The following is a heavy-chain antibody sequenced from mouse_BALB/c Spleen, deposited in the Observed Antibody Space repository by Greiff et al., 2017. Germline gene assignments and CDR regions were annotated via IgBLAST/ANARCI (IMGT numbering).Heavy chain of an antibody. J-gene: IGHJ2*01. D-gene: IGHD1-1*01. Sequence: SGPELVKPGASVKMSCKASGYTFTSYVMHWVKQKPGQGLEWIGYINPYNDGTKYNEKFKGKATLTSDKSSSTAYMELSSLTSEDSAVYYCARGKDYGSSYLYYFDYWGQGTTLTVSS. CDR2: INPYNDGT. V-gene: IGHV1-14*01. CDR3: ARGKDYGSSYLYYFDY. CDR1: GYTFTSYV.